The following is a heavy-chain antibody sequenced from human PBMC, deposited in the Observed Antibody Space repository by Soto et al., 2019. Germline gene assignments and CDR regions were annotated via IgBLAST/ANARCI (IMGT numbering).Heavy chain of an antibody. J-gene: IGHJ3*01. V-gene: IGHV1-69*01. Sequence: QIQLVQSGAEIKKPGSSVKVSCKASGGTFSSYAINWVRQAPGQGLEWMGGIIPMFGTLKYAQTFQGRVTITADDSTSTVYMDLSSLRSGDTATYFCARRKKKARIVAVNAADFEGLNACDVWGQGTEVIVSS. CDR1: GGTFSSYA. CDR2: IIPMFGTL. D-gene: IGHD2-21*01. CDR3: ARRKKKARIVAVNAADFEGLNACDV.